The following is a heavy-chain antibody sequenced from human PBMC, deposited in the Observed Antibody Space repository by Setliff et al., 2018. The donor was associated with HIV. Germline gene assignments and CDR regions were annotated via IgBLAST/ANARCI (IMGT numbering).Heavy chain of an antibody. D-gene: IGHD1-1*01. CDR3: AKVPYDWNDWSDAFDV. Sequence: PEGSLRLSCAASGFNFRNYGMHWVRQAPGKGLEWVALIRYDGINKFYADSVKDRFTIFRDNSKNTVYLQTSSLRAEDTAVYYCAKVPYDWNDWSDAFDVWGQGTTVTVS. CDR1: GFNFRNYG. CDR2: IRYDGINK. J-gene: IGHJ3*01. V-gene: IGHV3-30*02.